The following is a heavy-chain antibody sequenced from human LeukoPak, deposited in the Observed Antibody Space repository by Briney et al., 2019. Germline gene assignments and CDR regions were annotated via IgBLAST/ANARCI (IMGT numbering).Heavy chain of an antibody. D-gene: IGHD2-2*01. CDR1: GYTFTGYH. Sequence: GASVKVSCKASGYTFTGYHMHWVRQAPGQGLEWMGWINPNSGGTNYAQKFQGRVTMTRDTSISTAYMELSRLRSDDTAVYYCARARPAAISFYTYWGQGTLVTVSS. CDR2: INPNSGGT. V-gene: IGHV1-2*02. CDR3: ARARPAAISFYTY. J-gene: IGHJ4*02.